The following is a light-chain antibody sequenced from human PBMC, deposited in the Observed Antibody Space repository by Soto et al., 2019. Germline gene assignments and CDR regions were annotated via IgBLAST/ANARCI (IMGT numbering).Light chain of an antibody. V-gene: IGKV3-11*01. CDR1: QSVSSY. J-gene: IGKJ5*01. CDR2: DAS. Sequence: IVLTQSPATLSLSPGGRATLSCRASQSVSSYLAWYQQKPGQAPRLLIYDASNRAPGISARFSGSGSGTDFTLTISSLEPEEFAIYYCQQRSNWTITVGQGTRLEIK. CDR3: QQRSNWTIT.